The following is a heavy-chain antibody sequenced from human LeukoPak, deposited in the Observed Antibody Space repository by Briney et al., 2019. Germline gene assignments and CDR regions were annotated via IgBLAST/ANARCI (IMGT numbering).Heavy chain of an antibody. CDR2: INHSGST. J-gene: IGHJ4*02. D-gene: IGHD1-7*01. CDR3: ASSRVLELRLFYYFDY. CDR1: GGSFSGYY. Sequence: SETLSLTCAVYGGSFSGYYWSWIRQPPGKGLEWIGEINHSGSTNYNPSLKSRVTISVDTSKNQFSLKLSSVTAADTAVYYCASSRVLELRLFYYFDYRGQGTLVTVSS. V-gene: IGHV4-34*01.